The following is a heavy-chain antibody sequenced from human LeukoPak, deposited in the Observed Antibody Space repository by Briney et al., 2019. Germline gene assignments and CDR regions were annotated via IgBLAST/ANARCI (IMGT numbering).Heavy chain of an antibody. CDR3: ARVRDYYYYTDV. V-gene: IGHV4-4*09. J-gene: IGHJ6*03. Sequence: SETLSLTCTVSGGSISSYYWSWIRQPPGKGLEWIGYIYTSGSTNYNHSLKSRVTISVDTFKNQFSLKLSSVTAADTAVYYCARVRDYYYYTDVWGKGTTVTVSS. CDR2: IYTSGST. CDR1: GGSISSYY.